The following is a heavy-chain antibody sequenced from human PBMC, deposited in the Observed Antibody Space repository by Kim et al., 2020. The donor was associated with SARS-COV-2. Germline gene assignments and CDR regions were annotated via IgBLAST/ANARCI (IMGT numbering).Heavy chain of an antibody. CDR2: NT. J-gene: IGHJ4*02. CDR3: TRGFGSETNY. Sequence: NTGYANSVKGRLTTSRDNAKNTLYLQMNSLRVADTAVYYCTRGFGSETNYWGQGSLVIVST. V-gene: IGHV3-74*01. D-gene: IGHD3-10*01.